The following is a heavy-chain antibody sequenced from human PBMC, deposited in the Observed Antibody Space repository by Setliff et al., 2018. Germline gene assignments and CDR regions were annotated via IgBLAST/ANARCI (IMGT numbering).Heavy chain of an antibody. V-gene: IGHV4-39*01. D-gene: IGHD2-15*01. Sequence: PSETLSLTCTVSGDSISSGSHYWGWIRQPPGKGLEWIGRIHYRGTTYSNVSLASRVTISVDTSKNQFSLNLRSVTAADTAVFYCARLPGYCIGGTCSGYYTFDIWGQGTMVTVSS. J-gene: IGHJ3*02. CDR1: GDSISSGSHY. CDR2: IHYRGTT. CDR3: ARLPGYCIGGTCSGYYTFDI.